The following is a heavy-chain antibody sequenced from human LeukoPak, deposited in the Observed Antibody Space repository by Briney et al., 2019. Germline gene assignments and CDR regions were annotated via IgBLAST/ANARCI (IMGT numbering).Heavy chain of an antibody. J-gene: IGHJ5*02. D-gene: IGHD3-10*01. CDR2: IKQDGSEK. Sequence: GGSLRLSCAASAFTFSSYWMSWVRQAPGKGLEWVANIKQDGSEKYYVDSVKGRFTISRDNAKNSLYLQMNSLRAEDTAVYYCARGGRDYYGSGSYLGWFDPWGQGTLVTVSS. CDR1: AFTFSSYW. V-gene: IGHV3-7*01. CDR3: ARGGRDYYGSGSYLGWFDP.